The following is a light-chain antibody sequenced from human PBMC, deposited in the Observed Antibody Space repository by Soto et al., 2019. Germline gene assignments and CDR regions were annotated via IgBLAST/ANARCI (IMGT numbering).Light chain of an antibody. Sequence: DIVMTQSPLSLPVTPGEPASISCRSSQSLLYSNGNNYLDWYVQKPGQSPQLLIYLASSRASGVPDRFSGSGSGTDFTPKISRVEAEDVGVYYCMQPLQTPYTFGQGTKLEIK. CDR1: QSLLYSNGNNY. V-gene: IGKV2-28*01. CDR2: LAS. CDR3: MQPLQTPYT. J-gene: IGKJ2*01.